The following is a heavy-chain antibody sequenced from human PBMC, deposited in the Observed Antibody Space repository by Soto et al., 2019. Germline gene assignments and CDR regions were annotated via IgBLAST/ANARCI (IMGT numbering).Heavy chain of an antibody. CDR3: ASPDSYFEY. Sequence: WSLRLSCAASCFTFSSFAMHWVRQAPGKRLEWVAVISSDGSNKYYADSVKGRFTISRDNSKNTLYLQMNSLRAEDTAVYYCASPDSYFEYWGQGTLVTVSS. J-gene: IGHJ4*02. V-gene: IGHV3-30-3*01. CDR2: ISSDGSNK. CDR1: CFTFSSFA. D-gene: IGHD3-22*01.